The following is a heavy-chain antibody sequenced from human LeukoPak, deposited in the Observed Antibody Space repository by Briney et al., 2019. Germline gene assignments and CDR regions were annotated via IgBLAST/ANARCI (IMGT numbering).Heavy chain of an antibody. CDR3: ARLPGIAVAGFPFDY. CDR1: GFTFSSYA. CDR2: ISYDGSNK. Sequence: GGSLRLYCAASGFTFSSYAMHWVRQAPGKGLEWVAVISYDGSNKYYADSVKGRFTISRDNSKNTLYLQMNSLRAEDTAVYYCARLPGIAVAGFPFDYWGQGTLVTVSS. J-gene: IGHJ4*02. V-gene: IGHV3-30*04. D-gene: IGHD6-19*01.